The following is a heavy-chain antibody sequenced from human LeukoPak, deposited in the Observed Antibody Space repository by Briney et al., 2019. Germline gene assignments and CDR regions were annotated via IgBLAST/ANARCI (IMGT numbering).Heavy chain of an antibody. CDR3: VRDRGGSGRYYFDY. CDR1: GFTFCIYA. D-gene: IGHD6-19*01. J-gene: IGHJ4*02. CDR2: ISYNGSQT. Sequence: TGGSLRLSCAASGFTFCIYAMHSVGQAPGKGLEHVSGISYNGSQTYYGNSVKDRFTISRDNAKNPVYLQMASLRVDDMAVYYCVRDRGGSGRYYFDYWGQGTLVTVSS. V-gene: IGHV3-64*01.